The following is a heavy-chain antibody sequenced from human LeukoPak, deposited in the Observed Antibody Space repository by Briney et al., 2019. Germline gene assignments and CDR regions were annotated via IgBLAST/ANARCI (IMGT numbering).Heavy chain of an antibody. CDR3: ARDFLLTARFLEWSLTNWFDP. CDR2: ISAYNGNT. Sequence: ASVKVSCKASGYTFTSYGISWVRQAPGQGLEWMGWISAYNGNTNYAQKLQGRVTMTTDTSTSTAYMELRSLRSDDTAVYYCARDFLLTARFLEWSLTNWFDPWAREPWSPSPQ. D-gene: IGHD3-3*01. V-gene: IGHV1-18*01. J-gene: IGHJ5*02. CDR1: GYTFTSYG.